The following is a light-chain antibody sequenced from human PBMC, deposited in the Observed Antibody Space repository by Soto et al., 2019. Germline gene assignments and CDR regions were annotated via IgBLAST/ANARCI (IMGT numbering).Light chain of an antibody. CDR3: QQYNNRPRT. CDR2: GAS. J-gene: IGKJ1*01. V-gene: IGKV3D-15*01. Sequence: EIVMTQAPATLSVSPGERATLSRRASQSVSSNLAWYQQKPGQAPRLLIYGASTGATGIPARFSGSGSGTEYTHTISSPHSEDFAVCSCQQYNNRPRTLGQGTTVDMK. CDR1: QSVSSN.